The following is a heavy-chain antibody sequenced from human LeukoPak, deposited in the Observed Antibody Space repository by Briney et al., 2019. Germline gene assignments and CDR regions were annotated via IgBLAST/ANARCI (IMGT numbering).Heavy chain of an antibody. D-gene: IGHD2-15*01. CDR1: GGSISSSNW. CDR2: IYHSGST. J-gene: IGHJ5*02. Sequence: SETLSLTCAVSGGSISSSNWWSWVRQPPGKGLEWIGEIYHSGSTNYNPSLKSRVTISVDKSKNQFSLKLSSVTAADTAVYYCARAHSVVVVAGWFDPWGQGTLVTVSS. V-gene: IGHV4-4*02. CDR3: ARAHSVVVVAGWFDP.